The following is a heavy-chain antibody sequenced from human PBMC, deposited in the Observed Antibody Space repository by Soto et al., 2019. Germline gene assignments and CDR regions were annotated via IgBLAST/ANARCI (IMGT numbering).Heavy chain of an antibody. Sequence: ASVKVSCKASGYTFTSCGISWVRQAPGQGLEWMGWISAYNGNTNYAQKLQGRVTMTTDTSTSTAYMELRSLRSDDTAVYYCAALGWEQHPYYFDYWGQGTLVTVSS. CDR3: AALGWEQHPYYFDY. V-gene: IGHV1-18*01. J-gene: IGHJ4*02. D-gene: IGHD1-26*01. CDR1: GYTFTSCG. CDR2: ISAYNGNT.